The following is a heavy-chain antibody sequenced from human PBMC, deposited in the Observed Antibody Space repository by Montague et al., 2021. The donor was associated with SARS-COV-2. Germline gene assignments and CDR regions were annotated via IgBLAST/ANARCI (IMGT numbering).Heavy chain of an antibody. CDR1: GGSISSYY. CDR2: VSYSVST. V-gene: IGHV4-59*01. CDR3: ARTPGQIAVDAFDI. D-gene: IGHD2-21*01. J-gene: IGHJ3*02. Sequence: SETLSLTCTVSGGSISSYYWSCIRQPPGKRLEWIGYVSYSVSTNYNPSLNSRVTISVDTTKDQFSLKLCSVTAADTSVCYCARTPGQIAVDAFDIWGQGTMVTVSS.